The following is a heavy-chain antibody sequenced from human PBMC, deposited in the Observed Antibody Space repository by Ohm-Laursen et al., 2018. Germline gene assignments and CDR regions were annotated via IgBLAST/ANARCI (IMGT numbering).Heavy chain of an antibody. D-gene: IGHD3-10*01. J-gene: IGHJ4*02. V-gene: IGHV4-59*01. Sequence: GTLSLTCTVSSGSISSYYWSWIRQPPGKGLEWIGYIYYSGSTNYNPSLKSRVTISVDTSKNQFSLKLSSVTAADTAVYYCARSSWSPSGSYSPFDYWGQGTLVTVSS. CDR1: SGSISSYY. CDR3: ARSSWSPSGSYSPFDY. CDR2: IYYSGST.